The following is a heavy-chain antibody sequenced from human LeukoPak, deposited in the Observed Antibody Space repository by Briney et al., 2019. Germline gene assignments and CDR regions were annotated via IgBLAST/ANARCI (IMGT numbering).Heavy chain of an antibody. J-gene: IGHJ6*03. V-gene: IGHV1-8*01. CDR2: MNPNSGNT. CDR3: ARGRGVPSYYYYMDV. D-gene: IGHD3-10*01. CDR1: GYTFTSYD. Sequence: AASVKVSCKASGYTFTSYDINWVRQATGQGLEWMGWMNPNSGNTGYAQKFQGRVTMTRNTSISTAYMELSSLRSEDTAVYYCARGRGVPSYYYYMDVWGKGTTVTVSS.